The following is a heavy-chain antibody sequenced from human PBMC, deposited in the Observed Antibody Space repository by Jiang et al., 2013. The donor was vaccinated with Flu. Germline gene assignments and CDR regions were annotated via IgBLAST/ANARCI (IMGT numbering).Heavy chain of an antibody. J-gene: IGHJ1*01. D-gene: IGHD6-19*01. Sequence: QLVESGPGLVKPSETLSLTCVLSDDSVSPYSWSWIRQSAGKGLEWIGHVVTSGNTYYNSSLKNRVSMSLDTSKNQFSLTLNSVTAADTAMYYCAIYSRGWRWGQGILVTVSS. CDR1: DDSVSPYS. CDR3: AIYSRGWR. CDR2: VVTSGNT. V-gene: IGHV4-4*07.